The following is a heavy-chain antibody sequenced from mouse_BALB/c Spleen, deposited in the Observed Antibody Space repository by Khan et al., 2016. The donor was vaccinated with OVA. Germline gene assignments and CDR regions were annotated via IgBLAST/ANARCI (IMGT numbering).Heavy chain of an antibody. J-gene: IGHJ4*01. CDR2: ISYSGYT. V-gene: IGHV3-2*02. CDR1: GYSITSDYA. CDR3: ARKNYYGYAMDY. D-gene: IGHD1-1*01. Sequence: QLKQSGPGLVKPSQSLSLTCTVTGYSITSDYAWDWIRQFPGNKLEWMGYISYSGYTSYNPSLKSRISISRDTSKNQFFLQLTSVTTEDTATYYCARKNYYGYAMDYWGQGTSVTVSS.